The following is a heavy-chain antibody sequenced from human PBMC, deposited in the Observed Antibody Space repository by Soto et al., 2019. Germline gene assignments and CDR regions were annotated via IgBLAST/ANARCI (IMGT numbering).Heavy chain of an antibody. D-gene: IGHD3-22*01. J-gene: IGHJ4*02. CDR3: AKDIAKRRDYDSSGYYRTFDY. CDR2: ISGSGGST. CDR1: GFTFSSYA. Sequence: GGSLRLSCAASGFTFSSYAMSWVRQAPGKGLEWVSAISGSGGSTYYADSVKGRFTISRDNSKNTLYLQMNSLRAEDTAVYYCAKDIAKRRDYDSSGYYRTFDYWGQGTLVTVSS. V-gene: IGHV3-23*01.